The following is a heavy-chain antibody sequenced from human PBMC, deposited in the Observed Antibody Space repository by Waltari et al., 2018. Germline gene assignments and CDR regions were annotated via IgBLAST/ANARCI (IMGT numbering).Heavy chain of an antibody. V-gene: IGHV3-7*01. CDR3: VKGGGSFDS. CDR1: GFTFCRSW. CDR2: IKQDGSDT. J-gene: IGHJ4*02. Sequence: EVKLVESGGGLVQPGGSLRLSCAVSGFTFCRSWMRWVRQAPGRGLEWLANIKQDGSDTYYVDSVRGRFTISRDNAKTSLYLQMTSLRVEDTAVYYCVKGGGSFDSWGQGTLVTVSS. D-gene: IGHD2-15*01.